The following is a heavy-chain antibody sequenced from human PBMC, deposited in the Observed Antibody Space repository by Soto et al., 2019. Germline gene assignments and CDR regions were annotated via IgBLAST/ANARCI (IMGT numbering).Heavy chain of an antibody. V-gene: IGHV1-8*01. D-gene: IGHD3-3*01. CDR3: ARGPRESREWLLFDF. CDR1: GYTFSTYE. CDR2: MNPDNGNT. J-gene: IGHJ5*01. Sequence: ASVKVSCKASGYTFSTYEINWVRRAAGQGLEWMGRMNPDNGNTGYAQKFQDGVTMTRNTSISTAYMELSSLRSDDTAVYYCARGPRESREWLLFDFRGQGALVTVSS.